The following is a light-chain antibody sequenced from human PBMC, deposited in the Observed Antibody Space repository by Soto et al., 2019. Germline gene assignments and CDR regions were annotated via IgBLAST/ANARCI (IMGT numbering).Light chain of an antibody. CDR2: GAS. CDR3: QRYNNWLYT. Sequence: EIVMTQSPATLSVSPGERATLSCRASQSVSSNLAWYQQKPGQAPRPLIYGASTRATGIPARFSGSGSGTEFTLTISSLQSEDFAVYYCQRYNNWLYTFGQGTKLEIK. V-gene: IGKV3-15*01. CDR1: QSVSSN. J-gene: IGKJ2*01.